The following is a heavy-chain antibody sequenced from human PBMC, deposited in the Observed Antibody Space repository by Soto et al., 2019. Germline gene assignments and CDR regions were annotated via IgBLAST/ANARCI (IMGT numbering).Heavy chain of an antibody. CDR3: AHRHVYTHNDVGFDA. CDR1: GFSLRTYGVG. J-gene: IGHJ5*02. CDR2: IYCDDDQ. V-gene: IGHV2-5*02. Sequence: QITLKESGPTLVKPTQTLTLTCIFSGFSLRTYGVGVGWIRQPPGKALEWLALIYCDDDQRYNPSLKTRLTITKDTSKNQVVLIMTDMDPVDTAPYYCAHRHVYTHNDVGFDAWGQGTLVTVSS. D-gene: IGHD1-1*01.